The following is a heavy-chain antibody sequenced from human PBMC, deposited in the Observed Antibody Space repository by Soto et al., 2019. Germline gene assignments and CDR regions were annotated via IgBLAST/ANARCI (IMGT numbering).Heavy chain of an antibody. Sequence: QVQLVQSGSEVKKPGSSVKVSCKASGGSFSSNPISWVRQAPGQGLEWMAGIIPIFATVHYAQKFQGRVTITADESTSTAYMELTSLRSXXTAVYFCARGGRGYSSAPRYYFDYWGQGTLVTXS. J-gene: IGHJ4*02. CDR1: GGSFSSNP. D-gene: IGHD5-18*01. V-gene: IGHV1-69*01. CDR2: IIPIFATV. CDR3: ARGGRGYSSAPRYYFDY.